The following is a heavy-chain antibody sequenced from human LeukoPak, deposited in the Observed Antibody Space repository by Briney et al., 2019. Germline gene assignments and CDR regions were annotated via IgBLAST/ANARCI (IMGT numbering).Heavy chain of an antibody. CDR3: ARDYEEDNSGDAFDI. CDR2: IYYSGRT. V-gene: IGHV4-59*01. D-gene: IGHD6-19*01. CDR1: GGSISSYY. Sequence: PSETLSLTCTVSGGSISSYYWSWIRQPPGKGLEWIGYIYYSGRTQYNPSLKSRVTISVDTSKNQFSLKLSSVTAADTAVYYCARDYEEDNSGDAFDIWGQGTMVTVSS. J-gene: IGHJ3*02.